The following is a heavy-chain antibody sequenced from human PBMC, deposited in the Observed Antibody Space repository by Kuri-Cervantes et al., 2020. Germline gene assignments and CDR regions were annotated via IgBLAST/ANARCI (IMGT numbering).Heavy chain of an antibody. D-gene: IGHD6-19*01. Sequence: WGTLRLTCTVSGGSISSYYWSWIRQPPGKGLEWIGSIYYSGSTYYNPSLKSRVTISVDTSKTQFSLKLSSVTVADTAIYYCARLYRSGWYYFDYWGQGTLVTVSS. J-gene: IGHJ4*02. V-gene: IGHV4-39*01. CDR3: ARLYRSGWYYFDY. CDR2: IYYSGST. CDR1: GGSISSYY.